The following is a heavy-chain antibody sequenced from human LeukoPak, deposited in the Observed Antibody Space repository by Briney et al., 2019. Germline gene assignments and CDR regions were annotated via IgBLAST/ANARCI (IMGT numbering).Heavy chain of an antibody. CDR2: INPSGGST. D-gene: IGHD3-22*01. J-gene: IGHJ4*02. Sequence: ASVKVSCKASGYTFTSYYMHWVRQAPGQGLEWMGIINPSGGSTSYAQKFQGRVTITADESTSTAYMELSSLRSEDTAVYYCARSSLTYYYDSSGYYRSGTTGFFDYWGQGTLVTVSS. V-gene: IGHV1-46*01. CDR3: ARSSLTYYYDSSGYYRSGTTGFFDY. CDR1: GYTFTSYY.